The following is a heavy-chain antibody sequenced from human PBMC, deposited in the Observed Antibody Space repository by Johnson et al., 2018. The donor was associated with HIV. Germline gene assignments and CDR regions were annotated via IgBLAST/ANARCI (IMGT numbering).Heavy chain of an antibody. Sequence: QMQLVESGGGLVKPGGSLRLSCAASGITFSDYYMSWIRQATGKGLEWVSYISGSGSTLYYADSVKGRFTISRDNAKNSLYLQMNSLRAEDTAVYYCAREWGGKWNMAFDIWGQGTMVTVSS. CDR2: ISGSGSTL. V-gene: IGHV3-11*04. CDR3: AREWGGKWNMAFDI. CDR1: GITFSDYY. J-gene: IGHJ3*02. D-gene: IGHD2/OR15-2a*01.